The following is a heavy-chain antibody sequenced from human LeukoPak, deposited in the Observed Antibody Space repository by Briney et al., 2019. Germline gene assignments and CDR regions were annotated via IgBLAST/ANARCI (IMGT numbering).Heavy chain of an antibody. CDR2: IYYSGST. Sequence: SETLSLTCTVSGGSISSYYWSWIRQPPGKGLEWIGYIYYSGSTNYNPSLKSRVTISVDTSKNQFSLKLSSVTAADTAVYYCARQRNSYYDSSGPNRFPFDYWGQGTLVTVSS. CDR1: GGSISSYY. J-gene: IGHJ4*02. V-gene: IGHV4-59*08. CDR3: ARQRNSYYDSSGPNRFPFDY. D-gene: IGHD3-22*01.